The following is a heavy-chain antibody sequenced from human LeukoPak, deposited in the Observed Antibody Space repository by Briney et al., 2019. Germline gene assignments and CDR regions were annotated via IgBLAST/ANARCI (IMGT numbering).Heavy chain of an antibody. CDR1: GFTFDDYA. J-gene: IGHJ4*02. CDR3: ARVFFRVKTTKNPPDY. Sequence: PGGSLRLSCAASGFTFDDYAMHWVRQAPGKGLEWVSGISRNSASIGYADSVKGRFTISRDNAKNSLYLQMNSLRAEDTAVYYCARVFFRVKTTKNPPDYWGQGTLVTVSS. CDR2: ISRNSASI. V-gene: IGHV3-9*01. D-gene: IGHD1-7*01.